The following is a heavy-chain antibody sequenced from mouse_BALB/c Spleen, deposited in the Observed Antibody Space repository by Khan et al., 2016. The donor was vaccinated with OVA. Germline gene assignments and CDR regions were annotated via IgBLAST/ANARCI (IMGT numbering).Heavy chain of an antibody. CDR3: ARPGYYGNYGPYFDV. V-gene: IGHV2-6-1*01. J-gene: IGHJ1*01. Sequence: VQLQESGPGLVAPSQSLSITCTISGFSLTSYGVHWVRQPPGKGLEGLVVIWSDGHTTYNSALTYRLSLSKDNSKRQDFLKWNSLQTEDTAMYYCARPGYYGNYGPYFDVWGAGTTVTVSS. D-gene: IGHD2-1*01. CDR2: IWSDGHT. CDR1: GFSLTSYG.